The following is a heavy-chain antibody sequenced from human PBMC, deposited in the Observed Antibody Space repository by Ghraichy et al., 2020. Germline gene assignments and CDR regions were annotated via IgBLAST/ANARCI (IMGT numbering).Heavy chain of an antibody. V-gene: IGHV3-74*01. D-gene: IGHD4-17*01. CDR3: ARAADDYGDYAWFDP. J-gene: IGHJ5*02. Sequence: GGSLRLSCAASGFTFSSYWMHWVRQAPGKGLVWVSRINSDGSSTSYADSVKGRFTISRDNAKNTLYLQMNSLRAEDTAVYYCARAADDYGDYAWFDPWGQGTLVTVSS. CDR2: INSDGSST. CDR1: GFTFSSYW.